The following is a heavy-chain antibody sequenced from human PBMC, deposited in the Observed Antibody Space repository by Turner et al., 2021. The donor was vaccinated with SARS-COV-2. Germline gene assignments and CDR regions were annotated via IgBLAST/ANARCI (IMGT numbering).Heavy chain of an antibody. CDR2: IYPGCSNT. J-gene: IGHJ2*01. CDR3: ARQSDSISGSPSSSLDWYFDL. D-gene: IGHD6-13*01. CDR1: GYSFTSYW. Sequence: EVQRVPFGAAVTEPGESLQISWKGSGYSFTSYWIGWVRQMPGKGLEWMGIIYPGCSNTRYSPSVQGQVTISAVKSVNAAYLQWSSLKASDAAMYYFARQSDSISGSPSSSLDWYFDLWGRGTLVTVSS. V-gene: IGHV5-51*01.